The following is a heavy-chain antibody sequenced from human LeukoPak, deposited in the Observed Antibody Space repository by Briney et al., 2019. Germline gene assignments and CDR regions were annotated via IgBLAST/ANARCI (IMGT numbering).Heavy chain of an antibody. D-gene: IGHD2-15*01. J-gene: IGHJ6*02. CDR2: ISGSGGST. Sequence: GGSLRLSCAASGFTFSSYAMSWVRQAPGKGLEGVSTISGSGGSTYYADSVKGRFTISRDNSKNTLYLQMNSLRAEDTAVYYCGGYCNGGSCYDYYYGMDVWGQGTTVTVSS. V-gene: IGHV3-23*01. CDR3: GGYCNGGSCYDYYYGMDV. CDR1: GFTFSSYA.